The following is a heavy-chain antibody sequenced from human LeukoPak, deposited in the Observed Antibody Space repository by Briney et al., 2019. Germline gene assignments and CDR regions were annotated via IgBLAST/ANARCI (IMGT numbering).Heavy chain of an antibody. J-gene: IGHJ6*02. CDR1: GFTFSNAW. D-gene: IGHD1-26*01. CDR2: IKSKTDGGTT. Sequence: GGSLRLSCAASGFTFSNAWMSWVRQAPGKGLEWVGRIKSKTDGGTTDYAAPVKGRFTISRDDSENTLYLQMNSLKTEDTAVYYCTTTSGGLVVGATTSYYYYGMDVWGQGTTVTVSS. CDR3: TTTSGGLVVGATTSYYYYGMDV. V-gene: IGHV3-15*01.